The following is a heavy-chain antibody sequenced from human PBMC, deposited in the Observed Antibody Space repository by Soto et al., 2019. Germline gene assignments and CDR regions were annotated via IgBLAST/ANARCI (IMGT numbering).Heavy chain of an antibody. V-gene: IGHV3-33*01. J-gene: IGHJ4*02. CDR3: AREWELGGFDY. Sequence: QVQLVESGGGVVQPGRSLRLSCAASGFTFSSYGMHWVRQAPGKGLEWVAVIWYDGSNKYYADSVKGRFTISRDNSKNTLDLQMNSRRAEDTAVYYCAREWELGGFDYWGQGTLVTVSS. CDR1: GFTFSSYG. D-gene: IGHD1-26*01. CDR2: IWYDGSNK.